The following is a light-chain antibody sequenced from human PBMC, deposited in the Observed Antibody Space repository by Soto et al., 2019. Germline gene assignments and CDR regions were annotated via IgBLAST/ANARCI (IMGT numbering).Light chain of an antibody. CDR1: QSVSRSH. V-gene: IGKV3-20*01. CDR3: QQYGNSPPYS. J-gene: IGKJ2*03. CDR2: GAS. Sequence: EIVLTQSPGTLSLSPGERATLSCRASQSVSRSHLAWYQQKPGQAPRLLIYGASSRATGIADSFSGSGSGTDFTLTISRLEPEDFAVYYYQQYGNSPPYSFGQGTKLEIK.